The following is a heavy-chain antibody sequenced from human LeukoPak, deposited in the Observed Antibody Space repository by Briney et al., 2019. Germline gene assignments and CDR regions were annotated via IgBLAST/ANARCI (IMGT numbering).Heavy chain of an antibody. V-gene: IGHV1-18*01. CDR1: GYTFTSYG. J-gene: IGHJ3*02. D-gene: IGHD1-26*01. CDR3: ARRGIGVGATRGDAFDI. Sequence: GASVKVSCKASGYTFTSYGISWVRQAPGQGLEWMGWISAYNGNTNYAQKLQGRVTMTTDTSTSTAYMEPRSLRSDDTAVYYCARRGIGVGATRGDAFDIWGQGTMVTVSS. CDR2: ISAYNGNT.